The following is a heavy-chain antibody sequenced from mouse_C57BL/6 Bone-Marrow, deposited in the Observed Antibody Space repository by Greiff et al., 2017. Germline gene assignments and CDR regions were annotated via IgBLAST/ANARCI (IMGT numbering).Heavy chain of an antibody. CDR2: IDPSDSYT. CDR1: GYTFTSYW. V-gene: IGHV1-69*01. D-gene: IGHD2-3*01. Sequence: QVQLQQPGAELVMPGASVKLSCKASGYTFTSYWMHWVKQRPGQGLEWIGEIDPSDSYTNYNQKFKGKSTLTVDKSSSTAYMQLSGLTSEDSAVYYCARGEGYDGYPGDYFDYWGQGTTLTVSS. J-gene: IGHJ2*01. CDR3: ARGEGYDGYPGDYFDY.